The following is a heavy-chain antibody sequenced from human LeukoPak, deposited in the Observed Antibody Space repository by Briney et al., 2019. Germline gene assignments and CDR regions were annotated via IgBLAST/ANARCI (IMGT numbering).Heavy chain of an antibody. CDR1: GFTFDDYA. Sequence: GRSLRLSCAASGFTFDDYAMHWVRQAPGKGLEWVSGISWNSGSIGYADSVKGRFTISRDNSKNTLFHQISSLRVEDTAMYYCARGSPGMTNAFDIWGQGTMVTVSS. D-gene: IGHD4-11*01. V-gene: IGHV3-9*01. CDR3: ARGSPGMTNAFDI. J-gene: IGHJ3*02. CDR2: ISWNSGSI.